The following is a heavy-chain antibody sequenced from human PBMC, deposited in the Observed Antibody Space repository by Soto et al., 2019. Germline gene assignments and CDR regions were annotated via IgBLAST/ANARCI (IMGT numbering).Heavy chain of an antibody. J-gene: IGHJ3*02. V-gene: IGHV1-2*02. CDR2: INPNSGGT. D-gene: IGHD3-22*01. CDR3: ARDSFGTMIVVARDAFDI. Sequence: ASVKVSCKASGYTFTGYYMHWVRQAPGQGLEWMGWINPNSGGTKYSQKFQGRVTITRDTSASTAYMELSSLRSEDTAVYYCARDSFGTMIVVARDAFDIWGQGTMVTVSS. CDR1: GYTFTGYY.